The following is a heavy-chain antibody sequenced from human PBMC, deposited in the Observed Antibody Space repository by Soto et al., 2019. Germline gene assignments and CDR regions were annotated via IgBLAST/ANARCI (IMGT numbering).Heavy chain of an antibody. CDR3: AKVGMVAARKMGWFDP. J-gene: IGHJ5*02. V-gene: IGHV3-33*06. CDR1: GFTFYNYG. D-gene: IGHD2-15*01. CDR2: IWPDGDIE. Sequence: QVQLVESGGGVVQPGRSLRLSCIASGFTFYNYGMHWVRQAPGKGLEWVAAIWPDGDIEHYPDSVKGRFTISRDNSRNTLYLQMNSLRAEDTAMYYCAKVGMVAARKMGWFDPWGQGTLVIVSS.